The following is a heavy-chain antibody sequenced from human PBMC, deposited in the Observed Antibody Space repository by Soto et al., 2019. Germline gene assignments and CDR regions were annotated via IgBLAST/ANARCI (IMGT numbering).Heavy chain of an antibody. Sequence: SETLSLTCAVYGGSFSGYYWSWIRQPPGKGLEWIGEINHSGSTNYNPSLKSRVTISVDTSKNQFSLKLSSVTAADTAVYYCARIGGGSYYRDFDYWGQGTLVTVSS. D-gene: IGHD1-26*01. CDR1: GGSFSGYY. CDR2: INHSGST. J-gene: IGHJ4*02. V-gene: IGHV4-34*01. CDR3: ARIGGGSYYRDFDY.